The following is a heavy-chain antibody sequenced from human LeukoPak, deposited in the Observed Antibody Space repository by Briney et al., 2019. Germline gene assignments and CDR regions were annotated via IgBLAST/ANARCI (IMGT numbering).Heavy chain of an antibody. V-gene: IGHV3-33*01. Sequence: GSLRLSCAASGFTFSTYGMHWVRQAPGKGLEWVAVIWYDGTNKYYADSVKGRFTISRDNSKNTLYLQMNSLRAEDTALYYCARGGYSYYYAMDVWAQGTTVTVSS. D-gene: IGHD2-15*01. CDR2: IWYDGTNK. J-gene: IGHJ6*02. CDR1: GFTFSTYG. CDR3: ARGGYSYYYAMDV.